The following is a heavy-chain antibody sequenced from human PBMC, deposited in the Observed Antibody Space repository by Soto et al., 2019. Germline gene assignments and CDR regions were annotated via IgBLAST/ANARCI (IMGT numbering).Heavy chain of an antibody. CDR2: IYYSGST. J-gene: IGHJ6*03. CDR1: GGSISSYY. D-gene: IGHD2-15*01. V-gene: IGHV4-59*01. CDR3: ARVDGGGMNYYYMDV. Sequence: PSETLSLTCTVSGGSISSYYWSWIRQPPGKGLEWIGYIYYSGSTNYNPSLKSRVTISVDTSKNQFSLKLSSVTAADTAVYYCARVDGGGMNYYYMDVWGKGTRSPSP.